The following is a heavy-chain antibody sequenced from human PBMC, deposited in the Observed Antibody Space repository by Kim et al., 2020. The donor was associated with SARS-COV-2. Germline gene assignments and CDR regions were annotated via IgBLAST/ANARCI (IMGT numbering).Heavy chain of an antibody. D-gene: IGHD1-26*01. Sequence: GGSLRLSCTASGFTFGDYCMGWLRQPPGKGLEWVAFSRSKDYRGTTEYAASVRGRFISSRDDSNAIAYLQMNSLKSDDTATHYCARGQTVAGARYYFD. V-gene: IGHV3-49*03. CDR2: SRSKDYRGTT. CDR3: ARGQTVAGARYYFD. CDR1: GFTFGDYC. J-gene: IGHJ4*01.